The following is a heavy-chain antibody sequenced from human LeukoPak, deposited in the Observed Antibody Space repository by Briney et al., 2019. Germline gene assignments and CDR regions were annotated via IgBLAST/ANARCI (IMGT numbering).Heavy chain of an antibody. CDR2: ISYDGSNK. CDR1: GFTFSSYA. V-gene: IGHV3-30-3*01. D-gene: IGHD6-19*01. Sequence: GRSLRLSCAASGFTFSSYAMHWVRQAPGKALEWVAVISYDGSNKYYADSVKGRFTISRDNSKNTLYLQMNSLRAEDTAVYYCASLNRAVAGTFDYWGQGTLVTVSS. J-gene: IGHJ4*02. CDR3: ASLNRAVAGTFDY.